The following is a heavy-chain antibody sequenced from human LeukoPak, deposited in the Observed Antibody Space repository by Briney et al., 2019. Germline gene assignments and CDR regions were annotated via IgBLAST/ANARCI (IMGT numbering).Heavy chain of an antibody. J-gene: IGHJ3*02. CDR2: IYYSGST. CDR3: ARTLCGGDCYDAFDI. D-gene: IGHD2-21*02. Sequence: PSETLSLTCTVSGGSISSSSYYWGWIRQPPGKGLEWIGSIYYSGSTYYNPSLRSRVTISVDTSKNQFSLKLSSVTAADTAVYYCARTLCGGDCYDAFDIWGQGTMVTVSS. V-gene: IGHV4-39*07. CDR1: GGSISSSSYY.